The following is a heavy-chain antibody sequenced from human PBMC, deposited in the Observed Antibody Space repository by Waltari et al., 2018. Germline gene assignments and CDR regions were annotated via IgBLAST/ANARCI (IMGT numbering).Heavy chain of an antibody. J-gene: IGHJ6*02. D-gene: IGHD1-7*01. CDR2: IKGDGSST. V-gene: IGHV3-74*01. CDR1: GFLFSSYW. Sequence: EVQLVESGGGSVQPGGSLRLSCTGSGFLFSSYWMHWVRQGPGEGLVCVSGIKGDGSSTTYAESVQGRFTTTRDNAKSTLYLEMNSLKSEDTGVYYCAREENYDFAMDVWGQGTTVTVSS. CDR3: AREENYDFAMDV.